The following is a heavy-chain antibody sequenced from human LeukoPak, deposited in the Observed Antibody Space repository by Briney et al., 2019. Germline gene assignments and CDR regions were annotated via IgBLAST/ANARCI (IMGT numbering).Heavy chain of an antibody. J-gene: IGHJ4*02. Sequence: GESLKISCKGSGYSFTSYWIGWVRQMPGKGLEWMGIIYPGDSDTRYSPSFQGQVTISADKSISTAYLQWSSLRAEDTAVYYCAKGQEYVWGTYRYNEGPYFDSWGQGTLVTVSS. V-gene: IGHV5-51*01. D-gene: IGHD3-16*02. CDR1: GYSFTSYW. CDR3: AKGQEYVWGTYRYNEGPYFDS. CDR2: IYPGDSDT.